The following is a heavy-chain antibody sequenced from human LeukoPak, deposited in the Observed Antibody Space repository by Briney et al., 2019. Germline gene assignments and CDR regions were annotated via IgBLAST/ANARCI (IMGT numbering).Heavy chain of an antibody. V-gene: IGHV1-46*01. CDR3: ARDDFDTAMVYNYFDP. D-gene: IGHD5-18*01. J-gene: IGHJ5*02. CDR1: GYTFSGHY. Sequence: ASVKISCEASGYTFSGHYIHWVRQAPGQGLEWMGVMHPIGGSTNYAQRFEGRVTMTRDTSTSTVYMELRSLTSEDTAVYYCARDDFDTAMVYNYFDPWGQGTLVTVSS. CDR2: MHPIGGST.